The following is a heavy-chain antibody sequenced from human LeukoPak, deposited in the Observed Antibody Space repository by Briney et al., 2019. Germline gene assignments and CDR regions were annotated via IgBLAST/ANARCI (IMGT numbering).Heavy chain of an antibody. CDR3: ARADESGYCSGGSCYFY. CDR2: ISSSSSYT. J-gene: IGHJ4*02. CDR1: GFTFSDYY. D-gene: IGHD2-15*01. V-gene: IGHV3-11*05. Sequence: GGSLRLSCAASGFTFSDYYMSWIRQAPGKGLEWVSYISSSSSYTNYADSVKGRFTISRDNAKNSLYLQMNSLRAEDTAVYYCARADESGYCSGGSCYFYGGQGTLVTVSS.